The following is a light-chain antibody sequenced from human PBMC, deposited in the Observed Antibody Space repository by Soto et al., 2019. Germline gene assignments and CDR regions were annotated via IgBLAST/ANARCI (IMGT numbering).Light chain of an antibody. V-gene: IGLV2-14*03. Sequence: QSVLTQPASVSGSPGQSITISCTGTSSDIGAYNFVSWYQHHPGKAPRLMIFGVSDRPSGVSDRFSGSKSGNTASLTISGLQAEDEADYYCSSYISSSTPYVFGTGTKVTVL. J-gene: IGLJ1*01. CDR3: SSYISSSTPYV. CDR1: SSDIGAYNF. CDR2: GVS.